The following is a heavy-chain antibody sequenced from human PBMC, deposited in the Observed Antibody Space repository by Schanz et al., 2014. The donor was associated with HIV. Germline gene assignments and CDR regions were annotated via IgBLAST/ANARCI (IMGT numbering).Heavy chain of an antibody. V-gene: IGHV3-7*01. CDR3: ARKNSFDI. CDR2: MKYDGSQK. CDR1: GISVTGDW. Sequence: QLLESGGGLVQPGGSLRLSCTASGISVTGDWMSWVRQAPGRGLDWVANMKYDGSQKFYADSVKGRFTISRDNTKKSLYLQMNTLRANDTAVYYCARKNSFDIWGQGTMVSVSP. J-gene: IGHJ3*02.